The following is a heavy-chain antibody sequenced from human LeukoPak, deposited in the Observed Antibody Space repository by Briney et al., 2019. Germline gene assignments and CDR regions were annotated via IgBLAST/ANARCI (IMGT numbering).Heavy chain of an antibody. D-gene: IGHD2-2*01. Sequence: SETLSLTCAVYGGSFSGYYWSWIRQRPGKGLEWIGEINHSGSTNYNPSLKSRVTISVDTSKNQFSLKLSSVTAADTAVYYCARGFYCSSTSCWSGMDVWGKGTTVTVSS. CDR3: ARGFYCSSTSCWSGMDV. CDR2: INHSGST. V-gene: IGHV4-34*01. CDR1: GGSFSGYY. J-gene: IGHJ6*04.